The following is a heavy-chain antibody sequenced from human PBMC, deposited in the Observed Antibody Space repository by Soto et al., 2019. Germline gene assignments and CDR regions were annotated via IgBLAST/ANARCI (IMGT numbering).Heavy chain of an antibody. CDR3: AKDPYVGWYCIGGTCPITS. CDR2: ISGSGDNT. CDR1: GFSFETYG. D-gene: IGHD2-15*01. J-gene: IGHJ5*02. Sequence: EVRLLESGGGLVEPGGSLRLSCTGSGFSFETYGMTWVRQAPGKGREWVSGISGSGDNTYYADSVKGRCTISRDNARKTVYLQLVSRRAEDTATYYCAKDPYVGWYCIGGTCPITSWGQGTLVIVSS. V-gene: IGHV3-23*01.